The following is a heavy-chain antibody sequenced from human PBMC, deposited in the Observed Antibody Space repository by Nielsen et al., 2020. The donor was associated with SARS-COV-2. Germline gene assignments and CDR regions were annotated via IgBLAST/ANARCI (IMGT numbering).Heavy chain of an antibody. CDR1: GFTFSSYG. Sequence: GESLKISCAASGFTFSSYGMHWVRQAPGKGLEWVAVISYDGSNKYYADSVKGRFTISRDNSKNTLYLQMNSLRAEDTAVYYCARPRRDFYYYYGLDVWGQGTTVTVSS. CDR3: ARPRRDFYYYYGLDV. V-gene: IGHV3-30*03. J-gene: IGHJ6*02. D-gene: IGHD1-14*01. CDR2: ISYDGSNK.